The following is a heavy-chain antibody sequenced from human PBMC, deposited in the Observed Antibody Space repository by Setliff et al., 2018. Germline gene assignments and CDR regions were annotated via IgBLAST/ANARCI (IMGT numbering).Heavy chain of an antibody. CDR1: GGSISSGSHY. CDR3: VRPHYGSGGYFNSLSAFDI. V-gene: IGHV4-39*01. D-gene: IGHD3-10*01. Sequence: SETLSLTCSASGGSISSGSHYWAWIRQPPGKRLEWIGSVYYIGTTHYNPSLKSRVTISVDPSKNQFSLRLSSVTAADTAVYYCVRPHYGSGGYFNSLSAFDIWGRGTMVTVSS. J-gene: IGHJ3*02. CDR2: VYYIGTT.